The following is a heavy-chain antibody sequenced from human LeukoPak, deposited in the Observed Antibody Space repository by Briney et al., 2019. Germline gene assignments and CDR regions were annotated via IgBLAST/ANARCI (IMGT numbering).Heavy chain of an antibody. CDR1: GFTFSSHA. Sequence: GGSLRLSCAASGFTFSSHAMNWVRQAPGKGLEWVSTISGGGGSTYYADSVKGRFTISRDNSKNTLYLQVNSLRAEDTAVYYCAKGGKWDVTPFDYWGQGTLVTVSS. CDR3: AKGGKWDVTPFDY. V-gene: IGHV3-23*01. J-gene: IGHJ4*02. CDR2: ISGGGGST. D-gene: IGHD1-26*01.